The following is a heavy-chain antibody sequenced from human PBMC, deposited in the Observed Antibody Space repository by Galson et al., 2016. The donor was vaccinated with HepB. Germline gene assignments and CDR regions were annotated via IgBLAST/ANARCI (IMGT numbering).Heavy chain of an antibody. CDR3: ARVVVAATNWFEP. D-gene: IGHD2-15*01. Sequence: SETQSLTCGVYGGSFNAYYWSWIRQPPGKGLEWIGEINYTGSTKYNPSLKSRVTISVDTSKNQFSLKLTSLTAADTAMYFCARVVVAATNWFEPWGQGTLVTVSS. CDR1: GGSFNAYY. V-gene: IGHV4-34*01. CDR2: INYTGST. J-gene: IGHJ5*02.